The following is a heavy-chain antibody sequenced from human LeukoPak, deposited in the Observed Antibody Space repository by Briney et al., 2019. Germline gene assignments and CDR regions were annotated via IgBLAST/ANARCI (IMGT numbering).Heavy chain of an antibody. J-gene: IGHJ3*02. CDR1: GFTFSAYW. CDR2: IKQDGSDK. D-gene: IGHD3-10*01. V-gene: IGHV3-7*01. Sequence: GGSLRLSCAASGFTFSAYWMSWVRQAPGKGLEWVANIKQDGSDKYYVDSVKGRFTISRDNAKNSLYLQMNSLRAEDTAVYYCAREQVHYYGSGSYGEDAFDIWGQGTMVTVSS. CDR3: AREQVHYYGSGSYGEDAFDI.